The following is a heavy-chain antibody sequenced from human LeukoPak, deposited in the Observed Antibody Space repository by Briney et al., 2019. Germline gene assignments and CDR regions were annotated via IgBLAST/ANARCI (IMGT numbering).Heavy chain of an antibody. CDR2: IWYDGSNK. CDR3: AKDLRSSFFDY. CDR1: GFTFSSYG. V-gene: IGHV3-33*06. D-gene: IGHD6-13*01. J-gene: IGHJ4*02. Sequence: PGRSLRLSCAASGFTFSSYGMHWVRQAPGKGLEWVAVIWYDGSNKYYADSVKGRFTISRDNSKNTLHLQMNSLRAEDTAVYYCAKDLRSSFFDYWGQGTLVTVSS.